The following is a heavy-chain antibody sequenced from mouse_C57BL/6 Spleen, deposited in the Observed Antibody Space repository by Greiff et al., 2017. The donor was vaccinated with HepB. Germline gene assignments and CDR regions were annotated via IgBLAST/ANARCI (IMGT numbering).Heavy chain of an antibody. J-gene: IGHJ2*01. CDR1: GYAFSSYW. CDR3: ARGDLLYYFDY. D-gene: IGHD6-2*01. Sequence: QVQLQQSGAELVKPGASVKISCKASGYAFSSYWMNWVKQRPGKGLEWIGQIYPGDGDTNYNGKFKGKATLTADKSSSTAYMQLSSLTSEDSAVYFCARGDLLYYFDYWGQGTTLTVSS. V-gene: IGHV1-80*01. CDR2: IYPGDGDT.